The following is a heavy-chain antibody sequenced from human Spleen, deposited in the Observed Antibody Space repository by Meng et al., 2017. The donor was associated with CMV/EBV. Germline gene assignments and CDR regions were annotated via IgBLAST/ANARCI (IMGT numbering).Heavy chain of an antibody. D-gene: IGHD2-2*03. CDR1: GFTFGRYA. V-gene: IGHV3-23*01. Sequence: GGSLRLSCAASGFTFGRYAMAWVRQAPGKGLEWVSTISVGGSTYYADSVKGRFTISRDNSKNTLYLQMNSLRAEDTAVYYCARDGYCSSTSCYGLDYWGQGTLVTVSS. CDR2: ISVGGST. CDR3: ARDGYCSSTSCYGLDY. J-gene: IGHJ4*02.